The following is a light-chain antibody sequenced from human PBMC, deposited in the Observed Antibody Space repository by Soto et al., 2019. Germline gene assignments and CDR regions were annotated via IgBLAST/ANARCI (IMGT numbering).Light chain of an antibody. CDR3: QQYNSHPWT. CDR1: QSISGW. CDR2: KAS. Sequence: DIPMTQSPSTLSASVGDRVTITCRASQSISGWLAWYQHKPGKAPALLIYKASILQSGVPGRFSGSGSGTEFTLTLSSLQPDDFATYYCQQYNSHPWTFGQGTKVEIK. V-gene: IGKV1-5*03. J-gene: IGKJ1*01.